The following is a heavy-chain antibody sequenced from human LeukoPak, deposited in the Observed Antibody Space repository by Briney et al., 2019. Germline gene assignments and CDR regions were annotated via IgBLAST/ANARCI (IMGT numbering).Heavy chain of an antibody. D-gene: IGHD1/OR15-1a*01. V-gene: IGHV3-53*01. CDR2: IHSDGTT. CDR3: AKQGFGC. Sequence: GGSLRLSCAASGLTVSDNYMSWARQAPGKGLEWVSVIHSDGTTLYAVAVKGRFTISRDNSKNTLYLQMNSLRADDTGVYYCAKQGFGCWGQGTLVTVSS. CDR1: GLTVSDNY. J-gene: IGHJ4*02.